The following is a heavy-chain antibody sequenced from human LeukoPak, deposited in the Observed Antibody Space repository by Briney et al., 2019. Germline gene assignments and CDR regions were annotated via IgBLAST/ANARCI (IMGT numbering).Heavy chain of an antibody. CDR3: ARHSRNYGGNEGYFDY. CDR1: GGSISSYY. V-gene: IGHV4-59*08. J-gene: IGHJ4*02. CDR2: IYYSGST. D-gene: IGHD4-17*01. Sequence: SETLSLTCTVSGGSISSYYWSWIRQPPGKGLEWIGYIYYSGSTNYNPSLKSRVTISVDTSKNQFSLKLSSVTAADTAVYYCARHSRNYGGNEGYFDYWGQGTLVTASS.